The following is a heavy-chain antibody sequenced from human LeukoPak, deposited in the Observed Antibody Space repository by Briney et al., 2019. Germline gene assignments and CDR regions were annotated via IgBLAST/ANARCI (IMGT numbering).Heavy chain of an antibody. D-gene: IGHD5-12*01. CDR3: ARADVDMVATDF. V-gene: IGHV4-30-4*08. J-gene: IGHJ3*01. CDR1: GGSISSGDYY. CDR2: IYYSGST. Sequence: PSETLSLTCTVSGGSISSGDYYWSWIRQPPGKGLEWIGYIYYSGSTYYNPSLKSRVTISVDTSKNQFSLKLSSVTAADTAVYYCARADVDMVATDFWGLGTMVTVSS.